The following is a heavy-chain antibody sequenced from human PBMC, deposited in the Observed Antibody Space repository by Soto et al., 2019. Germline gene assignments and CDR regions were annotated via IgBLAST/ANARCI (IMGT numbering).Heavy chain of an antibody. CDR1: GGSISTGDYS. J-gene: IGHJ5*02. Sequence: SETLSLTCAVSGGSISTGDYSWSWIRQPPGKGLEWIGYIYHSGRTYYNPSLKSRVTISVDRSTNQFSLKLSSVTAADTAVYYCARDSGYYPLMPWGQGTLVTVSS. CDR2: IYHSGRT. CDR3: ARDSGYYPLMP. D-gene: IGHD4-17*01. V-gene: IGHV4-30-2*01.